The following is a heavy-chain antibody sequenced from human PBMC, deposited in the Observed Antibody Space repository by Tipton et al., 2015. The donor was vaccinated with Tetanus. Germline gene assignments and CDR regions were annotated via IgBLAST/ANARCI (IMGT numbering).Heavy chain of an antibody. V-gene: IGHV4-39*02. D-gene: IGHD1-7*01. J-gene: IGHJ4*02. CDR1: GDSISGSRNF. CDR2: IHFGGDT. Sequence: TLSLTCTVSGDSISGSRNFWGWIRQSPGRGLEWIGTIHFGGDTAYNPSLRSRVTISVDTSRNHVSLKMTSVTAADTALYYCSSGSGTAISEDWGQGTLVTVSS. CDR3: SSGSGTAISED.